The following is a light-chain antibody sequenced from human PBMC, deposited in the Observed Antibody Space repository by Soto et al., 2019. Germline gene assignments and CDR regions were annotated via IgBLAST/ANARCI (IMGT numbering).Light chain of an antibody. CDR1: QGIDSS. J-gene: IGKJ5*01. CDR2: AAS. Sequence: ILLTQSPSSLSASVGDRVTITCRASQGIDSSFAWYQQKPGKAPKLLIYAASTLQSGVPSRFSGSGSGTEFTLTISSLQPEDFATYYCQQLNSYPITFGQGTRLEVK. CDR3: QQLNSYPIT. V-gene: IGKV1-9*01.